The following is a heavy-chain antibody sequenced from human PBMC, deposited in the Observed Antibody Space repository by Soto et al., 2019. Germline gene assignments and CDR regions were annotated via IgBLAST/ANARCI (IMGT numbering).Heavy chain of an antibody. V-gene: IGHV4-34*01. D-gene: IGHD4-17*01. CDR3: ARGTTVKAFDI. CDR1: GGSFSGYY. J-gene: IGHJ3*02. CDR2: INHSGST. Sequence: SETLSLTCAVYGGSFSGYYWSWIRQPPGKGLEWIGEINHSGSTNYNPSLKSRVTISVDTSKNQFSLKLSSVTAADTAVYYCARGTTVKAFDIWGQGTMVTVSS.